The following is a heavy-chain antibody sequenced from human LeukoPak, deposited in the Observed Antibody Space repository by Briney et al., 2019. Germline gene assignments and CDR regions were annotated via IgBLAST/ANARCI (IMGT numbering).Heavy chain of an antibody. CDR2: INHSGST. Sequence: SETLSLTCAVYGGSFSGYYWSWIRQPPGKGLEWIGEINHSGSTNYNPSLKSRVTISVDTSKNQFSLKLSSVTAADTAVYYCARSFGWYGGYYYMDVWGKGTTVTISS. J-gene: IGHJ6*03. D-gene: IGHD6-19*01. CDR3: ARSFGWYGGYYYMDV. CDR1: GGSFSGYY. V-gene: IGHV4-34*01.